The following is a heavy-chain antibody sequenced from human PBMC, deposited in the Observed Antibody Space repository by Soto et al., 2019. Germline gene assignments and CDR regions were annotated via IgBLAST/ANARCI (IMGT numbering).Heavy chain of an antibody. CDR2: IYYTGIT. CDR3: ARIAGTNLDY. J-gene: IGHJ4*02. Sequence: QVQLQESGPGLVKPSETLSLTCTVSGGSISNNYWTWIRQPPGKGLEWIGYIYYTGITSYHSSFESRVIISLDTAKNLFSLRLSSVTAADTAVYFCARIAGTNLDYWGQGTPVTVSS. CDR1: GGSISNNY. V-gene: IGHV4-59*08. D-gene: IGHD2-21*01.